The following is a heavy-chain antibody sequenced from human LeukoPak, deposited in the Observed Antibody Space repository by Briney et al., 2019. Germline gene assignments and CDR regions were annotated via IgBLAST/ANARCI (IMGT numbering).Heavy chain of an antibody. V-gene: IGHV6-1*01. CDR1: GDSVSSINGA. CDR2: TYYRSKWCN. D-gene: IGHD6-19*01. J-gene: IGHJ4*02. CDR3: ARDLGNTGWYTFDY. Sequence: SQTLSLTCAISGDSVSSINGAWNWIRQSPSRGLEWLGRTYYRSKWCNDYVESMKGRITISPDTSKNQFSLHLNSVTPEDTAVYYCARDLGNTGWYTFDYWGQGTLVTVSS.